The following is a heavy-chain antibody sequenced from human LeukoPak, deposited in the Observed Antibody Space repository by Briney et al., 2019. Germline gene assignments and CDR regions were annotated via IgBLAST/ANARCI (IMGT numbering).Heavy chain of an antibody. V-gene: IGHV1-18*01. CDR1: GYTFSKFG. Sequence: ASVTVSCKASGYTFSKFGIAWVRQAPGQGLEWMGWISGNNDNPQSAQDLQGRVTVTTDRSTSTAYMELRSVRHDDTAVYCLARGDGGNPWDAFDIWGQGTMVTDSS. CDR2: ISGNNDNP. J-gene: IGHJ3*02. CDR3: ARGDGGNPWDAFDI. D-gene: IGHD4-23*01.